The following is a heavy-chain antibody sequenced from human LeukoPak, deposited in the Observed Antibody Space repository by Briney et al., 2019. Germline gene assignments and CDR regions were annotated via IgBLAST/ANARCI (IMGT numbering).Heavy chain of an antibody. CDR3: AADSDFWSGYDAFDI. V-gene: IGHV1-58*01. CDR2: IVVGSGNT. J-gene: IGHJ3*02. D-gene: IGHD3-3*01. Sequence: SVKVSCNASGFTFTSSAVQWVRQARGQRLEWIGWIVVGSGNTNYAQKFQERVTITRDMSTSTAYMELSSLRSEDTAVYYCAADSDFWSGYDAFDIWGQGTMVTVSS. CDR1: GFTFTSSA.